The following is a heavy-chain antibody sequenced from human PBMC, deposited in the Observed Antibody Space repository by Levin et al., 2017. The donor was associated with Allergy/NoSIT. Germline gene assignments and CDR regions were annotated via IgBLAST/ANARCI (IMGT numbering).Heavy chain of an antibody. Sequence: LSLTCAASGFTFSSYAMHWVRQAPGKGLEWVAVISYDGSNKYYADSVKGRFTISRDNSKNTLYLQMNSLRAEDTAVYYCARDGALWFGEDYGMDGWGQGTTVTVSS. CDR1: GFTFSSYA. J-gene: IGHJ6*02. D-gene: IGHD3-10*01. CDR3: ARDGALWFGEDYGMDG. CDR2: ISYDGSNK. V-gene: IGHV3-30*04.